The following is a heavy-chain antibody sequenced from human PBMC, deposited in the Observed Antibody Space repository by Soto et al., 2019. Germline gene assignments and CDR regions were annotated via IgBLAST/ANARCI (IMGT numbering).Heavy chain of an antibody. V-gene: IGHV4-31*03. CDR1: VVSISSGGYY. CDR2: IYYSGST. D-gene: IGHD3-16*01. Sequence: SETLSLTCTFSVVSISSGGYYCSWIRQHPWKGLEWIGYIYYSGSTYYNPSLKSRVTISVDTSKNQFSLKLSSVTAADTAVYYCARGLNIRNYFDYGGQGTRVPVSS. J-gene: IGHJ4*02. CDR3: ARGLNIRNYFDY.